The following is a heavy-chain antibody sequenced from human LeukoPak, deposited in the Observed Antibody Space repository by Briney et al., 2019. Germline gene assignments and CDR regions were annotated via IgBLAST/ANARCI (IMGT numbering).Heavy chain of an antibody. CDR2: IIPIFGTA. Sequence: SVKVSCKASGGTFSSYAISWVRQAPGQGLEWMGGIIPIFGTANYAQKFQGRVTITADKSTCTAYMELSSLRSEDTAVYYCARDRYCSSTSCYLSGRYFDYWGQGTLVTVSS. CDR1: GGTFSSYA. CDR3: ARDRYCSSTSCYLSGRYFDY. J-gene: IGHJ4*02. V-gene: IGHV1-69*06. D-gene: IGHD2-2*01.